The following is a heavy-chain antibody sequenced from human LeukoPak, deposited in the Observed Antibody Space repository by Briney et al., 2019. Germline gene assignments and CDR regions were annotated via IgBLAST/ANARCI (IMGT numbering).Heavy chain of an antibody. V-gene: IGHV4-39*07. CDR1: GGSISSSSYY. Sequence: MASETLSLTCTVSGGSISSSSYYWGWIRQPPGKGLEWIGSIYYSGSTYYNPSLKSRVTISVDTSKNQFSLKLSSVTAADTAVYYCAISNVDTAMPFDYWGQGTLVTVSS. D-gene: IGHD5-18*01. J-gene: IGHJ4*02. CDR3: AISNVDTAMPFDY. CDR2: IYYSGST.